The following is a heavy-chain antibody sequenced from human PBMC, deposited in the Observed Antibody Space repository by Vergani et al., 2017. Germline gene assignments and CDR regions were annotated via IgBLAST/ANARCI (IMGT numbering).Heavy chain of an antibody. CDR2: IIPIFGTA. CDR3: ARLRPEIVVVPAATRGDAFDI. CDR1: GGTFSSYA. Sequence: QVQLVQSGAEVKKPGSSVKVSCKASGGTFSSYAISWVRQAPGQGLEWMGGIIPIFGTANYAQKFQGRVPITADKSTSTAYMELSSLRSEDTAVYYCARLRPEIVVVPAATRGDAFDIWGQGTMVTVSS. J-gene: IGHJ3*02. V-gene: IGHV1-69*06. D-gene: IGHD2-2*01.